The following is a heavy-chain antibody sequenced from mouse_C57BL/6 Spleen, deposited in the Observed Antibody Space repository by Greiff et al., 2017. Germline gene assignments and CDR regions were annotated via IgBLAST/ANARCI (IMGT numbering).Heavy chain of an antibody. CDR2: IYPGDGDT. V-gene: IGHV1-80*01. CDR1: GYAFSSYW. D-gene: IGHD2-4*01. J-gene: IGHJ1*03. Sequence: VKLQQSGAELVKPGASVKISCKASGYAFSSYWMNWVKQRPGKGLEWIGQIYPGDGDTNYNGKFKGKATLTADKSSSTAYMQLSSLTSEDSAVYCCARAYDYDGWYFDVWGTGTTVTVSS. CDR3: ARAYDYDGWYFDV.